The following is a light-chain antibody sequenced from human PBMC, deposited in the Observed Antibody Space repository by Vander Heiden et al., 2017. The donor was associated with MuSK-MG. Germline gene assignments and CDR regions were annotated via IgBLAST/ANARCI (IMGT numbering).Light chain of an antibody. Sequence: QSALIQPRSVSGSPGQSVTISCTGTTSDVGTYNFVSWYQQHPGKVPRLIISDVSYRPSGVPDRFSGSKSGNTAALTIAGIQAEDEDDYFCGAYAGTYKVFGGGTKLTVL. J-gene: IGLJ2*01. CDR3: GAYAGTYKV. CDR2: DVS. V-gene: IGLV2-11*01. CDR1: TSDVGTYNF.